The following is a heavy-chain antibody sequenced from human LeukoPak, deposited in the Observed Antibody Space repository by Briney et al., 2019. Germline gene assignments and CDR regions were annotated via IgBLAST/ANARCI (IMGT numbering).Heavy chain of an antibody. J-gene: IGHJ4*02. CDR1: GYTFTGYF. CDR2: INPNGGAT. V-gene: IGHV1-2*02. Sequence: GASVKVSCKASGYTFTGYFLHWVRQAPGQGLEWMGWINPNGGATYYEQKFQGRVTMTRDTSISTAYMELSRLRSDDTAVYYCATERVGDWGQGTLVTVSS. CDR3: ATERVGD. D-gene: IGHD1-26*01.